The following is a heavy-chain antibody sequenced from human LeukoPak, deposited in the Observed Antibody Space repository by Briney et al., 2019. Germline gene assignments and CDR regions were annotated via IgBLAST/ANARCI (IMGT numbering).Heavy chain of an antibody. CDR2: ISAYNGNT. CDR1: GYTFTSYG. V-gene: IGHV1-18*01. CDR3: ARHMYYYENTGYYSNPFDY. J-gene: IGHJ4*02. Sequence: GASVKVSCKASGYTFTSYGISWVRQAPGQGLEWMGWISAYNGNTNYAQKLQGRVTMTTDTSSNTAYMELRGLRSDDTAVYYCARHMYYYENTGYYSNPFDYWGQGTLVTVSS. D-gene: IGHD3-22*01.